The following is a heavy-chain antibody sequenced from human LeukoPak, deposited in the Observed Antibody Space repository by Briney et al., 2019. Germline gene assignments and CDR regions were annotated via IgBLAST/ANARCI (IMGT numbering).Heavy chain of an antibody. Sequence: GRSLRLSCAASGFTFSSYAMHWVRQAPGKGLEWVAVISYDGSNKYYADSVKGRFTISRDNSKNTLYLQMNSLRAEDTAVYYCARDHRIGGFMDLCGKGTTVTVSS. CDR2: ISYDGSNK. J-gene: IGHJ6*04. CDR1: GFTFSSYA. CDR3: ARDHRIGGFMDL. V-gene: IGHV3-30-3*01. D-gene: IGHD2-15*01.